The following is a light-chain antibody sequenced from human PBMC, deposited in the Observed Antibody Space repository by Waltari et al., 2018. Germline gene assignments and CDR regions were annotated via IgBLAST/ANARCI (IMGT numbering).Light chain of an antibody. J-gene: IGKJ1*01. CDR1: QSIRSY. V-gene: IGKV1-39*01. CDR3: QQSYNTPWT. CDR2: SAS. Sequence: DIQMTQYPSSLSASVGERVNITCRASQSIRSYLNWNQQKPGKAPKLLIYSASNLQSGVPSRFRSSGSWTDFTLPISSLQPEDFATYYCQQSYNTPWTFGQGTKVEIK.